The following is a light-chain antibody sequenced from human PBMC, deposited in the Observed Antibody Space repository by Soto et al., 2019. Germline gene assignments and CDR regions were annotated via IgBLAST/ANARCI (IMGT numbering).Light chain of an antibody. CDR1: QSVSSNY. V-gene: IGKV3-20*01. Sequence: PVERGSLSFSSSQSVSSNYVAWYQQKPGQAPRLLISGASNRATGTPDRFRGSGSGTDFTLTITRLEPEDFAVYYCHQYGSAPWTFGQGTKVDIK. J-gene: IGKJ1*01. CDR3: HQYGSAPWT. CDR2: GAS.